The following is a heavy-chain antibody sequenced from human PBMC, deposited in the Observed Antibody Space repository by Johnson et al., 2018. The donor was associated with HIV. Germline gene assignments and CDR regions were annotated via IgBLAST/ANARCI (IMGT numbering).Heavy chain of an antibody. V-gene: IGHV3-30*03. CDR1: GFTFSSYG. CDR3: ARGSWGSHTGDAFDI. D-gene: IGHD3-16*01. Sequence: QVHLVESGGGVVRPGGSLRLSCAASGFTFSSYGMHWVRQAPGKGLEWVAVISYDGNNKYYADSVKGRFTISRDNSKNTLYLQMNSLRAEDTAVYYCARGSWGSHTGDAFDIWGQGTMVTVSS. CDR2: ISYDGNNK. J-gene: IGHJ3*02.